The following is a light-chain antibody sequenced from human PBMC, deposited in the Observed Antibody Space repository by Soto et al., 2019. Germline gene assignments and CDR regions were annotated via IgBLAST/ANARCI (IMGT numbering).Light chain of an antibody. V-gene: IGKV1-39*01. CDR1: QNIDNY. J-gene: IGKJ5*01. Sequence: DIQLTQSPSSLSASLGDRVTISCRASQNIDNYLHWYQQKSGKAPVALIYAASVLRDGVSSRFSGRGYGTEFTLTITNLQPEDFATYYCQQSSSSPPSTFGQGTRLDI. CDR3: QQSSSSPPST. CDR2: AAS.